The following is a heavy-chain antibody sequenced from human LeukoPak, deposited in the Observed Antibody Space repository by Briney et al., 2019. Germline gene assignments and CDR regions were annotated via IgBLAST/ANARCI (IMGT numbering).Heavy chain of an antibody. CDR2: ISWSSGII. J-gene: IGHJ3*02. V-gene: IGHV3-9*01. D-gene: IGHD3-3*01. CDR3: AKDTGRPTDAITMEDNAFDI. Sequence: GGSLRLSCAASGFTFDSYGMHWVRQAPGKGLEWVSGISWSSGIIGYADSVKGRFTISRDNAKNSLYLQMDSLRAEDTALYYCAKDTGRPTDAITMEDNAFDIWGQGTMVTVSS. CDR1: GFTFDSYG.